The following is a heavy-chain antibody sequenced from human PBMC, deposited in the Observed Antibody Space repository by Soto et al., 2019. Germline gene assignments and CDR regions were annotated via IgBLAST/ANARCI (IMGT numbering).Heavy chain of an antibody. CDR1: GFTFSDYY. CDR2: ISSSGSTI. D-gene: IGHD2-2*01. V-gene: IGHV3-11*01. CDR3: GGSKYRSDYYYGMDV. Sequence: PGGSLRLSCAASGFTFSDYYMSWIRQAPGKGLEWVSYISSSGSTIYYADSVKGRFTISRDNAKNSLYLQMNSLRAEDTAVYYCGGSKYRSDYYYGMDVWGQGTTVTVSS. J-gene: IGHJ6*02.